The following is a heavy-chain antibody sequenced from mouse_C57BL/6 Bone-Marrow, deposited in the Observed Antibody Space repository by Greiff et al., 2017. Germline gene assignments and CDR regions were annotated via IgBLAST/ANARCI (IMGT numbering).Heavy chain of an antibody. J-gene: IGHJ2*01. CDR1: GYTFTSYW. Sequence: QVQLQQSGAELVKPGASVKMSCKASGYTFTSYWITWVKQRPGQGLAWIGDIYPGSGSTNYNEKFKSKATLTVDTSSSTAYMQLSSLTSEDSAVYYCARRGGYFDYWGQGTTLTVSS. CDR2: IYPGSGST. CDR3: ARRGGYFDY. V-gene: IGHV1-55*01.